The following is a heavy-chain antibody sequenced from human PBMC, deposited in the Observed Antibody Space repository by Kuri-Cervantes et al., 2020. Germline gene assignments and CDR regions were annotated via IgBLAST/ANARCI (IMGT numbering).Heavy chain of an antibody. Sequence: GESLKISCAASGFTFSSYAVHWVRQAPGKGLEWVAVISYDGSNKYYADSVKGRFTISRDNSKNTLYLQMNSLRAEDTAVYYCAREGVATGWGMDVWGQGTTVTVSS. CDR3: AREGVATGWGMDV. CDR2: ISYDGSNK. D-gene: IGHD5-12*01. J-gene: IGHJ6*02. V-gene: IGHV3-30-3*01. CDR1: GFTFSSYA.